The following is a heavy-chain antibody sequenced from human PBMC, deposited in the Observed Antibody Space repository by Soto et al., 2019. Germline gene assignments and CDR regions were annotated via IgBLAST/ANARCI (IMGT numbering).Heavy chain of an antibody. J-gene: IGHJ4*02. Sequence: QITLKESGPTLVKPTQTLTLTCTFSGFSLSTSGVGVGWIRQPPGKALEWLALIYWDDDKRYSPSLKSRLTIXEDTSKNQVVLTMTNMDPVDTATYYCAPSGYSSSWYGVLVDYWGQGTLVTVSS. CDR3: APSGYSSSWYGVLVDY. CDR1: GFSLSTSGVG. CDR2: IYWDDDK. V-gene: IGHV2-5*02. D-gene: IGHD6-13*01.